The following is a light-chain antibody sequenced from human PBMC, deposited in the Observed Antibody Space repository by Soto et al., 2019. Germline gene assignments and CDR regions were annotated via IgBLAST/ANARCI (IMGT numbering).Light chain of an antibody. CDR1: QSISTY. J-gene: IGKJ1*01. Sequence: DIEMTQSPASLSASVGDRVTISCRASQSISTYLNWYQQKPGKAPKLLISAASTLQNGVTSRFSGSGSGTYFTLTITSLQHEDFATFYCQHSYSVRWTFGQGTKVEIK. V-gene: IGKV1-39*01. CDR2: AAS. CDR3: QHSYSVRWT.